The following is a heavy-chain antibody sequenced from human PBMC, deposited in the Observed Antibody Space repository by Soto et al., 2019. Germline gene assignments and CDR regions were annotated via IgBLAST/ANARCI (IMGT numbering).Heavy chain of an antibody. V-gene: IGHV3-49*03. CDR1: GFTFGDYA. Sequence: PGGSRRLSCTASGFTFGDYAMSWFRQAPGKGLEWVGFIRSKAYGGTTEYAASVKGRFTISRDDSKSIAYLQMNSLKTEDTAVYYCTRDRHEGQWPGVFDYWGQGTLVTVSS. J-gene: IGHJ4*02. CDR2: IRSKAYGGTT. CDR3: TRDRHEGQWPGVFDY. D-gene: IGHD6-19*01.